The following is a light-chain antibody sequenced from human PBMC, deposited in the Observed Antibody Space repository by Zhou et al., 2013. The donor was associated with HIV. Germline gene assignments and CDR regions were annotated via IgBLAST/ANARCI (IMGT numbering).Light chain of an antibody. Sequence: EIVLTQSPGTLSLSPGERATLSCRASQSVSSALLAWYQQKPGQSPRLLIYDASIRAAGIPDRFSGSGSGTDFTLTINRLEPEDSAVYYCQQYGSSPWTFGQGTKVKSN. V-gene: IGKV3-20*01. J-gene: IGKJ1*01. CDR2: DAS. CDR3: QQYGSSPWT. CDR1: QSVSSAL.